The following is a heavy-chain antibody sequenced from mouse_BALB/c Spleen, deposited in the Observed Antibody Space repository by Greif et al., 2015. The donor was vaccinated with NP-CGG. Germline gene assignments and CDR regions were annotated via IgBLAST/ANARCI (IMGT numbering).Heavy chain of an antibody. CDR3: ARSITTVDWFAY. Sequence: EVKLVESGPSLVKPSQTLSLTCSVTGDSITSGYWNWIRKFPGNKLEYMGYISYSGSTYYNPSLKSRISITRDTSKNQYYLQLNSVTTEDTATYYFARSITTVDWFAYWGQGTLVTVSA. V-gene: IGHV3-8*02. CDR2: ISYSGST. D-gene: IGHD1-1*01. J-gene: IGHJ3*01. CDR1: GDSITSGY.